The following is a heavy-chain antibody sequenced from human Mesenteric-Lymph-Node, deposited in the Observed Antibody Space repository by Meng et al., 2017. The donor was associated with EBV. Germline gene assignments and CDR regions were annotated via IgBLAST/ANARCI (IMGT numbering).Heavy chain of an antibody. CDR3: ARQVGNYVGFDF. D-gene: IGHD1-7*01. CDR2: TSWDDDE. V-gene: IGHV2-5*02. J-gene: IGHJ4*02. Sequence: QITLKESGPTVYKATQTLTLTCSFSGFSLFTTGVRVGWIRQPPGKALECLALTSWDDDERYSPSLKSRLTITKDTSRNQVVLTLTNMDPVDTGTYYCARQVGNYVGFDFWGPGTLVTVSS. CDR1: GFSLFTTGVR.